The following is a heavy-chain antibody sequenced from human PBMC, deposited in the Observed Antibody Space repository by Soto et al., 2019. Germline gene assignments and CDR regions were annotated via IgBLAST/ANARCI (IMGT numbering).Heavy chain of an antibody. D-gene: IGHD2-2*01. Sequence: GASVKVSCKASGYTFTSYGISWVRQAPEQGLEWMGWISAYNGNTNYAQKLRGRVTMTTDTSTSTAYMELRSLRSDDTAVYYCARGDCISTSCLEIYNWFDPWGQGTLVTVSS. CDR3: ARGDCISTSCLEIYNWFDP. J-gene: IGHJ5*02. CDR2: ISAYNGNT. CDR1: GYTFTSYG. V-gene: IGHV1-18*01.